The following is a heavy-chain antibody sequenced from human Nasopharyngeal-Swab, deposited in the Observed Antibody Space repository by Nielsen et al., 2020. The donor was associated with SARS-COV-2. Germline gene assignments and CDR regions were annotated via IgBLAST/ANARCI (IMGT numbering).Heavy chain of an antibody. CDR2: ISSSSSYI. D-gene: IGHD6-19*01. CDR1: GFTFSSYS. J-gene: IGHJ2*01. Sequence: GESLKISCAASGFTFSSYSMNWVRQTPGKGLEWVSSISSSSSYIYYADSVKGRFTISRDNAKNSLYLQMNGLRAEDTAVFYCARDPGYSSGWYSGWYFDLWGRGTLVTVSS. V-gene: IGHV3-21*01. CDR3: ARDPGYSSGWYSGWYFDL.